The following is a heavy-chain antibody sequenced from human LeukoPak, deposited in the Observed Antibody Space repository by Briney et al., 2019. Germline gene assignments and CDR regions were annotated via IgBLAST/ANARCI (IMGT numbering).Heavy chain of an antibody. CDR3: ARDRGYCSSTSCYPDYYYGMDV. CDR1: GGSISSYY. J-gene: IGHJ6*02. D-gene: IGHD2-2*03. V-gene: IGHV4-59*01. Sequence: SETLSITCTVSGGSISSYYWSWIRQPPGKGLEWIGYIYYSGSTNYNPSLKSRVTISVDTSKNQFSLKLSSVTAADTAVYYCARDRGYCSSTSCYPDYYYGMDVWGQGTTVTVSS. CDR2: IYYSGST.